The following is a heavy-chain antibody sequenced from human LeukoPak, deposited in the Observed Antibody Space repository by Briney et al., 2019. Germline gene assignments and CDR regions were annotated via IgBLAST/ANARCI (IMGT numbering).Heavy chain of an antibody. J-gene: IGHJ4*02. CDR1: GGSISSYY. CDR2: IYYSGST. CDR3: ARDSSGPFDY. V-gene: IGHV4-59*08. D-gene: IGHD6-19*01. Sequence: SETLSLTRTVSGGSISSYYWSWIRQPPGKGLEWIGYIYYSGSTNYNPSLKSRVIISVDTSKNQFSLKLSSVTAADTAVYFCARDSSGPFDYWGQGILVTVSS.